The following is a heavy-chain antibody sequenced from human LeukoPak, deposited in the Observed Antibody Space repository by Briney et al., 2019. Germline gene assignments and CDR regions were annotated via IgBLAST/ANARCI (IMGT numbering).Heavy chain of an antibody. D-gene: IGHD2-15*01. Sequence: GGSLRLSRAASGFTFSSYAMSWVRQAPGKGLEWVSGISGSGSGTYYPDSVKGRFTISRDNSKNSLYLQMDSLRTEDTAFYYCAKEIDTLGTNAFDIWGQGTMVTVSS. CDR2: ISGSGSGT. CDR3: AKEIDTLGTNAFDI. CDR1: GFTFSSYA. V-gene: IGHV3-23*01. J-gene: IGHJ3*02.